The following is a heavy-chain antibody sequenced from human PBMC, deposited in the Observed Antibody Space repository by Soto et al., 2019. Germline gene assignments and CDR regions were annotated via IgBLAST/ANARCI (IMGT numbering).Heavy chain of an antibody. CDR1: GYTFTGYY. V-gene: IGHV1-2*04. CDR3: ARCFQIVVVVAATLGFSTPTKYYYYGMDV. J-gene: IGHJ6*02. D-gene: IGHD2-15*01. Sequence: GASVKVSCKASGYTFTGYYMHWVRQAPGQGLEWKGWINPNSGGTNYAQKFQGWVTMTRDTSISTAYMELSRLRSDDTAVYYCARCFQIVVVVAATLGFSTPTKYYYYGMDVWGQGTTVT. CDR2: INPNSGGT.